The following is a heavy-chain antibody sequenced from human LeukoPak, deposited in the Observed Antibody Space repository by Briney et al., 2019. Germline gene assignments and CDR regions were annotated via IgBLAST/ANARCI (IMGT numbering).Heavy chain of an antibody. J-gene: IGHJ4*02. D-gene: IGHD1-14*01. CDR1: GFTFSSYA. V-gene: IGHV3-7*01. CDR3: AREVWGPEY. Sequence: PGGSLRLSCAASGFTFSSYAMSGVRQAPGKGLEWVGNIKQDGSDKNYMDSVKGRFTISRDNTKNSVYLQMSSLRAEDTAVYYCAREVWGPEYWGQGTLVTVSS. CDR2: IKQDGSDK.